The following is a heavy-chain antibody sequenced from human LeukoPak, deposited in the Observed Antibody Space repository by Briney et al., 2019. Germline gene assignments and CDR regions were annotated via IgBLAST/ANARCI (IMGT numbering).Heavy chain of an antibody. CDR3: AREVRSYSSSWSSPAFDY. J-gene: IGHJ4*02. CDR2: IRYDGSNK. CDR1: GFTFSSYG. D-gene: IGHD6-13*01. V-gene: IGHV3-33*01. Sequence: PGGSLRLSCAASGFTFSSYGMHWVRQAPGKGLEWVAVIRYDGSNKYYADSVKGRFTISRDNSKNTLYLQMNSLRAEDTAVYYCAREVRSYSSSWSSPAFDYWGQGTLVTVSS.